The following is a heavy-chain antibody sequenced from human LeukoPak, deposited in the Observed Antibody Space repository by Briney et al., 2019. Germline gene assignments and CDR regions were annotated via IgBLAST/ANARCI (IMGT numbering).Heavy chain of an antibody. V-gene: IGHV4-61*02. CDR2: IYTSGST. CDR1: GGSISSGSYY. J-gene: IGHJ4*02. Sequence: SETLSLTCTVSGGSISSGSYYWSWIRQPAGKGLEWIGRIYTSGSTNYNPSLKSRVTISVDTSKNQFSLKLSSVTAADTAVYNCARKARSGSFQDYWGQGTLVTVSS. D-gene: IGHD3-10*01. CDR3: ARKARSGSFQDY.